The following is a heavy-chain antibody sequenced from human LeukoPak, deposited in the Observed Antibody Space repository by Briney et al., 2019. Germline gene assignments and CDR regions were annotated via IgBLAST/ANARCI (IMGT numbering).Heavy chain of an antibody. CDR2: IYYSGST. Sequence: SETLSLTCTVSGGSISSSSYYWGWIRQPPGKGLEWIGGIYYSGSTYYNPSLKSRVTISVDTSKNQFSLKLSSVTAADTAVYYCARLVAYSNYEGYFDYWGQGTLVTVSS. CDR1: GGSISSSSYY. CDR3: ARLVAYSNYEGYFDY. J-gene: IGHJ4*02. D-gene: IGHD4-11*01. V-gene: IGHV4-39*01.